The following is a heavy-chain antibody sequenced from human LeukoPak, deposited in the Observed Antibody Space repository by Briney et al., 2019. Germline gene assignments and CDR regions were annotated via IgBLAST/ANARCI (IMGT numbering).Heavy chain of an antibody. Sequence: GGSLRLSCAASGFTFRTYWMHWVRQAPGKGLEWVAVISYDGSNKYYADSVKGRFTISRDNSKNTLYLQMNSLRAEDTAVYYCARELSSPIPFDYWSQGTLVTVSS. V-gene: IGHV3-30-3*01. CDR3: ARELSSPIPFDY. CDR1: GFTFRTYW. D-gene: IGHD3-16*02. J-gene: IGHJ4*02. CDR2: ISYDGSNK.